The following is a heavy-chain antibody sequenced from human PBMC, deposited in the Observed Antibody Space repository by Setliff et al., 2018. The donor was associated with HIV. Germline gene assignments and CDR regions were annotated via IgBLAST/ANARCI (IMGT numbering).Heavy chain of an antibody. J-gene: IGHJ4*02. V-gene: IGHV4-39*01. CDR2: IYYSGST. Sequence: SETLSLTCTVSGVSTSGSHYYWGWIRQPPGKGLEWIGYIYYSGSTYYNPSLKSRVTISVDTSRNQFSLKLSSVTAADTAVYYCARGGGYDRSGYYPFDYWGQGTPVTVSS. CDR1: GVSTSGSHYY. CDR3: ARGGGYDRSGYYPFDY. D-gene: IGHD3-22*01.